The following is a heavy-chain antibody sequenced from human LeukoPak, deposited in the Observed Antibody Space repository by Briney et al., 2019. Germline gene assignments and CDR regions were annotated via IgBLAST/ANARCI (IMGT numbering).Heavy chain of an antibody. J-gene: IGHJ4*02. Sequence: PGGSLRLSCSASRLTFSSYAMSWVRQAPGKGLEWVSTISGSGGSTYYADSVKGRFTISRDNSKDTLHLQLNSLRAEDTAVYYCAKHVGIRWIDYWGQGTLVIVSS. CDR2: ISGSGGST. CDR1: RLTFSSYA. V-gene: IGHV3-23*01. D-gene: IGHD6-13*01. CDR3: AKHVGIRWIDY.